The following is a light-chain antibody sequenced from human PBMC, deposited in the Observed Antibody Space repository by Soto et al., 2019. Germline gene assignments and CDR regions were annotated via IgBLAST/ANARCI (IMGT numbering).Light chain of an antibody. CDR1: SGHSSYI. Sequence: QLVLTQSSSASASLGSSVKLTCTLSSGHSSYIIAWHQQQPGKAPRYLMKLEGSGSYNKGSGVPDRFSGSSSGADRYLTISHLQSEDEADYYCETWDSNTRVFGGGTKVTV. CDR2: LEGSGSY. J-gene: IGLJ2*01. CDR3: ETWDSNTRV. V-gene: IGLV4-60*03.